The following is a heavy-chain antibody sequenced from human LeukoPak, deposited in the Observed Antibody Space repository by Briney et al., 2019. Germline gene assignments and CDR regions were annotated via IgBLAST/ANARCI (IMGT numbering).Heavy chain of an antibody. D-gene: IGHD6-13*01. J-gene: IGHJ4*02. CDR1: GFTFSNHH. CDR2: ISSSSVI. Sequence: PGGSLRLSCSASGFTFSNHHMTWVRQAPGKGLEWVSYISSSSVIYYAESVKGRFTISRDNVRNSLFLQMNSLRVDDTAVYYCARDMGITGADDSWGQGTLVTVSS. CDR3: ARDMGITGADDS. V-gene: IGHV3-69-1*01.